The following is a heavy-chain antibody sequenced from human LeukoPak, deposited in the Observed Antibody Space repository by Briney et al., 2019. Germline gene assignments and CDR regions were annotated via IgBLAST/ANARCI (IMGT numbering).Heavy chain of an antibody. CDR2: IIPILGIA. Sequence: GASVKVSCKASGGTFSSYAISWVRQAPGQGLEWMGRIIPILGIANYAQKFQGRVTITADKSTSTAYMELSSLRSEDTAVYYCARDLTPHYGDYGPDYWGQGTLVTVSS. V-gene: IGHV1-69*04. D-gene: IGHD4-17*01. CDR3: ARDLTPHYGDYGPDY. CDR1: GGTFSSYA. J-gene: IGHJ4*02.